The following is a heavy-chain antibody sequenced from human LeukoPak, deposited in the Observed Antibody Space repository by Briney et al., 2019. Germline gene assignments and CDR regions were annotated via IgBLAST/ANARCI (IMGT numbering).Heavy chain of an antibody. CDR3: AKGERYYYDSSGYYVVY. CDR2: ISGSGGST. J-gene: IGHJ4*02. CDR1: RFTKSSYG. Sequence: GGTLTVSRAAPRFTKSSYGMRWVRPAPGKGLESLQPISGSGGSTYYADSVKGRFTISRDNSKNTLYLQMNSLRAEDTAVYYCAKGERYYYDSSGYYVVYWGQGTLVTVSS. D-gene: IGHD3-22*01. V-gene: IGHV3-23*01.